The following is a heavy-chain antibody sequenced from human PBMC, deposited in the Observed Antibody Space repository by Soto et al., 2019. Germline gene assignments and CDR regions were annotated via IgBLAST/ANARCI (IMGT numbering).Heavy chain of an antibody. D-gene: IGHD2-15*01. V-gene: IGHV4-31*03. Sequence: SETLSLTCTVSGGSISSGGYYWSWIRQHPGKGLEWIGYIYYSGSTYYNPSLKSRVTIPVDTSKNQFSLKLSSVTAADTAVYYCARVVRWYLWYFDLWGRGTLVTVSS. CDR3: ARVVRWYLWYFDL. J-gene: IGHJ2*01. CDR1: GGSISSGGYY. CDR2: IYYSGST.